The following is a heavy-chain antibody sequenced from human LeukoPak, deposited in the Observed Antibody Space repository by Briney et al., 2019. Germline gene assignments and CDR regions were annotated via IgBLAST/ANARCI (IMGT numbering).Heavy chain of an antibody. V-gene: IGHV3-49*04. D-gene: IGHD2-8*01. CDR2: IRSKAYGGTT. CDR3: TRDVRAMDIVLMVYAGDYYYMAV. Sequence: GGSLRLSCTASGFTFGDYAMSWVRQAPGKGLEWVGFIRSKAYGGTTEYAASVKGRFTISRDDSKSIAYLQMNSLKTEDTAVYYCTRDVRAMDIVLMVYAGDYYYMAVWGKGTTVTVSS. J-gene: IGHJ6*03. CDR1: GFTFGDYA.